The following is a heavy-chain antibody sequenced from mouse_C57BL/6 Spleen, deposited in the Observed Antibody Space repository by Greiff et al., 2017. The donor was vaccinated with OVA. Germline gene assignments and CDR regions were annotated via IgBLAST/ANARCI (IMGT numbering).Heavy chain of an antibody. V-gene: IGHV10-1*01. Sequence: ESGGGLVQPKGSLKLSCAASGFSFNTYAMYWVRQAPGKGLEWVARIRSKSNNYATYYADSVKDRFTISRDDSESMLYLQMNNLKTEDTAMYYCVAYYSNYGCAYWGQGTLVTVSA. D-gene: IGHD2-5*01. CDR1: GFSFNTYA. J-gene: IGHJ3*01. CDR2: IRSKSNNYAT. CDR3: VAYYSNYGCAY.